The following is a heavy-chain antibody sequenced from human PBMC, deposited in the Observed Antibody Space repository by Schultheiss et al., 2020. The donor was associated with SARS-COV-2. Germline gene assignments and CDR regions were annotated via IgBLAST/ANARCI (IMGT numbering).Heavy chain of an antibody. Sequence: GESLKISCKGSGYSFTSYWISWVRQMPGKGLECMGIINPADSDTKYRPSFQGQVTISADKSINTAYLQWSSLKASDTAMYYCTAAAGTNWFDPWGQGTLVTVSS. V-gene: IGHV5-51*01. CDR3: TAAAGTNWFDP. D-gene: IGHD6-13*01. CDR1: GYSFTSYW. J-gene: IGHJ5*02. CDR2: INPADSDT.